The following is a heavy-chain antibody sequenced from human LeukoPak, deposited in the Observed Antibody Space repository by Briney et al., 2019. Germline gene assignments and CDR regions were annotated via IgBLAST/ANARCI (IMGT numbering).Heavy chain of an antibody. J-gene: IGHJ5*02. D-gene: IGHD2-21*01. CDR3: ATTGLLGDIP. Sequence: PGGSLRLSCAASGFTSSDYYMSWIRQAPGKGLEWLSYISKNGKTIYYADSVKGRFTISGDNAKKSVYLQMNSLRAEDTAVYYCATTGLLGDIPWGQGTLVTVSS. CDR2: ISKNGKTI. CDR1: GFTSSDYY. V-gene: IGHV3-11*01.